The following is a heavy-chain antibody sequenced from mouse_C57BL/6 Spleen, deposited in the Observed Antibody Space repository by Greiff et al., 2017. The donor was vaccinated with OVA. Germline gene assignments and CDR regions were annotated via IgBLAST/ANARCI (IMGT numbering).Heavy chain of an antibody. D-gene: IGHD1-1*01. J-gene: IGHJ1*03. CDR2: IDPSDGYT. CDR1: GYTFTSYW. Sequence: QVQLQQPGAELVKPGASVKLSCKASGYTFTSYWMQWVKQRPGQGLEWIGEIDPSDGYTIYNQKFKGKATLTVDTSSSTAYMQLRSLTSEDSAVYYCARHGSSLGDYWYFDVWGTGTTVTVSS. V-gene: IGHV1-50*01. CDR3: ARHGSSLGDYWYFDV.